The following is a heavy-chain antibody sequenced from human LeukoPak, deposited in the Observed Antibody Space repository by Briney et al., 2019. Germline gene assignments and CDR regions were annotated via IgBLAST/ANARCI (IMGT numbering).Heavy chain of an antibody. D-gene: IGHD6-19*01. Sequence: GGSLRLSCEASGFTFSSYAMSWVRQAPGKGLEWVSGISGSGGSTYYADSVKGRSTISRDNSKNTLYLQMNSLRAEDTAVYYCAKMYSSGVYYFDYWGQGTLVTVSS. CDR2: ISGSGGST. CDR1: GFTFSSYA. CDR3: AKMYSSGVYYFDY. V-gene: IGHV3-23*01. J-gene: IGHJ4*02.